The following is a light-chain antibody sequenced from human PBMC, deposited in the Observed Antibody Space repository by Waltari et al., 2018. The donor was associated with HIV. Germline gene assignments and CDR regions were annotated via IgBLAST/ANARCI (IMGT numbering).Light chain of an antibody. CDR1: ISDIGSYNL. Sequence: QSALTQPASVSGSPGQSITISCTGTISDIGSYNLFSWYQQYPGRAPKLIIYEVGKRPSGVADRFPGSKSGNRASLTVAGLKVEDEADYYCCSYAGGRVFVLFGGGTRLTV. V-gene: IGLV2-23*02. CDR2: EVG. CDR3: CSYAGGRVFVL. J-gene: IGLJ2*01.